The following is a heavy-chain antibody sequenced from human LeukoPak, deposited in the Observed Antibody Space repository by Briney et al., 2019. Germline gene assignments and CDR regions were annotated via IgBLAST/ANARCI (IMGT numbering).Heavy chain of an antibody. CDR2: LVPENYQT. CDR1: GESITELG. J-gene: IGHJ3*02. D-gene: IGHD3-22*01. V-gene: IGHV1-24*01. CDR3: ALASDYYDSSGYYLEI. Sequence: ASVKVSCKVSGESITELGMHWVRQSPGKGLEWMGGLVPENYQTIYAQDFQGRVTVTEDTSTDTAYMELSSLRSEDTAIYYCALASDYYDSSGYYLEIWGQGTLVTVSA.